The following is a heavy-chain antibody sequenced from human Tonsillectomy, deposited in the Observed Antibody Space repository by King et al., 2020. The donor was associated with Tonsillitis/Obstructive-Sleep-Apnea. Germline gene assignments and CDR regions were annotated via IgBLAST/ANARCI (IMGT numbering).Heavy chain of an antibody. CDR2: ISHSGST. V-gene: IGHV4-34*01. Sequence: VQLPQWGAGLLKPSETLSLTCAVYGGSFSGYSWSWIRQPPGKGLEWIGEISHSGSTNYNPSLKSRVTISVDTSKNQFSLKLSSVTAADTAVYYCARGARNYDFWSGYGYRFDPWGQGTLVTVTS. J-gene: IGHJ5*02. D-gene: IGHD3-3*01. CDR3: ARGARNYDFWSGYGYRFDP. CDR1: GGSFSGYS.